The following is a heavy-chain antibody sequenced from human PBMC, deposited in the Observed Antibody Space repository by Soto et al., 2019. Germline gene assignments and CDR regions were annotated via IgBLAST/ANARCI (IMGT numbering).Heavy chain of an antibody. CDR3: ASLSYGGYVLS. J-gene: IGHJ4*02. CDR2: IYYSGST. V-gene: IGHV4-59*01. CDR1: GGSISSYY. Sequence: SETLSLTCTVSGGSISSYYWSWIRQPPGKGLEWIGYIYYSGSTNYNPSLKSRVTISVDTSKNQFSLKLRSVTAADTAVYYCASLSYGGYVLSWGQGTLVTVSS. D-gene: IGHD5-12*01.